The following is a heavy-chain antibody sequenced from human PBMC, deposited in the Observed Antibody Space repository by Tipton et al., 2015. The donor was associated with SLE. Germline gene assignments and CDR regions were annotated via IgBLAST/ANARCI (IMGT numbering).Heavy chain of an antibody. CDR3: ASSSSWYHY. CDR2: IYYSGST. Sequence: LRLSCTVSGGSISSGGYYWSWIRQHPGKGLEWIGYIYYSGSTYYNPSLKSRVTISVDTSKNQFPLKLSSVTAADTAVYYCASSSSWYHYWGQGTLVTVSS. J-gene: IGHJ4*02. CDR1: GGSISSGGYY. D-gene: IGHD6-13*01. V-gene: IGHV4-31*03.